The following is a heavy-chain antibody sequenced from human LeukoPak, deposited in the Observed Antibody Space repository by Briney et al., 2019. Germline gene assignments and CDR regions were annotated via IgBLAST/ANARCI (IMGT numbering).Heavy chain of an antibody. V-gene: IGHV3-23*01. CDR1: GFTFDDYA. Sequence: GGSLRLSCAASGFTFDDYAMHWVRQAPGKGLEWVSAISGSGGSTYYADSVKGRFTISRDNSKNTLYLQMNSLRAEDTAVYYCGSDGSSGWYAHYFDYWGQGTLVTVSS. J-gene: IGHJ4*02. D-gene: IGHD6-19*01. CDR3: GSDGSSGWYAHYFDY. CDR2: ISGSGGST.